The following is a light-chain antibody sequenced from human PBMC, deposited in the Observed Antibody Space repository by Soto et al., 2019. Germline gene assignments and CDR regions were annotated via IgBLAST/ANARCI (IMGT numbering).Light chain of an antibody. CDR1: SSDVGGYNY. Sequence: LTQPASVSGSPGQSITISCTGTSSDVGGYNYVSWYQQHPGKAPKLMIYEVSNRPSGVSNRFSGSKSGNTASLTISGLQAEDEADYYCSSYTSSSINYVFGTGTKVTVL. CDR3: SSYTSSSINYV. J-gene: IGLJ1*01. V-gene: IGLV2-14*01. CDR2: EVS.